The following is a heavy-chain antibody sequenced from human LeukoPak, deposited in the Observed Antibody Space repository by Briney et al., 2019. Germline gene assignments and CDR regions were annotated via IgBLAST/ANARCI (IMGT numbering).Heavy chain of an antibody. V-gene: IGHV4-38-2*01. CDR3: ARPKAMIVVSAFDI. D-gene: IGHD3-22*01. CDR1: GYSISSGYY. CDR2: IYHSGST. Sequence: RPSETLSLTCAVSGYSISSGYYWGWIRQPPGKGLEWIGSIYHSGSTYYNPSLKSRVTISVDTSKNQFSLKLSSVTAADTAVYYCARPKAMIVVSAFDIWGQGTMVTVCS. J-gene: IGHJ3*02.